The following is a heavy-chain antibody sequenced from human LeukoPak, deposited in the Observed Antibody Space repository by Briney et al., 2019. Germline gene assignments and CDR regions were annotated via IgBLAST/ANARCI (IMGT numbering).Heavy chain of an antibody. V-gene: IGHV4-4*07. D-gene: IGHD6-13*01. CDR3: ARDGIPAARKGYYYYYGIDV. CDR2: IYSSGST. CDR1: GGSISSYY. J-gene: IGHJ6*02. Sequence: SETLSLTCTVPGGSISSYYWSWIRQPAGKGREWIGRIYSSGSTNYNPSLKSRVTMSLATSNNQFSLKVSSVTAADTAVYYCARDGIPAARKGYYYYYGIDVWGQGTTVTVSS.